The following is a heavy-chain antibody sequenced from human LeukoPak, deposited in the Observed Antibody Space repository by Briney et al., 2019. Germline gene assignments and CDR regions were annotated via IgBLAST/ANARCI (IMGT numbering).Heavy chain of an antibody. J-gene: IGHJ3*02. D-gene: IGHD1-7*01. CDR3: ARAGTTLFSAFDI. Sequence: ASVKVSCKASGYTFNNYGITWVRQAPGQGLEWMGWINPNSGGTNYAQKFQGRVTMTRDTSITTAYMELNWLTSDDTAVYYCARAGTTLFSAFDIWGQGTMVTVSS. V-gene: IGHV1-2*02. CDR1: GYTFNNYG. CDR2: INPNSGGT.